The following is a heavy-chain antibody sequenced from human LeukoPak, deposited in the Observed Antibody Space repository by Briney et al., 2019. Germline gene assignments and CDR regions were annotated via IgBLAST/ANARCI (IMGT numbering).Heavy chain of an antibody. V-gene: IGHV3-30*04. CDR3: ASGVMIAVAGLGY. CDR1: GFTFSSYA. Sequence: PGGSLRLSCAASGFTFSSYAMHWVRQATGKGLEWVAVISYDGSNKYYADSVKGRFTISRDNSKNTLYLQMNSLRAEDTAVYYCASGVMIAVAGLGYWGQGTLVTVSS. CDR2: ISYDGSNK. J-gene: IGHJ4*02. D-gene: IGHD6-19*01.